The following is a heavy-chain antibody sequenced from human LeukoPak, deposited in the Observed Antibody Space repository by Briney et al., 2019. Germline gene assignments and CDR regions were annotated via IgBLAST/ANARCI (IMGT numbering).Heavy chain of an antibody. CDR2: ISSSSSYI. V-gene: IGHV3-21*01. D-gene: IGHD3-3*01. J-gene: IGHJ5*02. CDR1: GFTFSSYS. CDR3: ASITGRDDFWSGYENWFDP. Sequence: GGSLRLSCAASGFTFSSYSMNWVRQAPGKGLEWVSSISSSSSYIYYADSVKGRFTISRDNAKNSLYLQMNSLRAEDTAVYYCASITGRDDFWSGYENWFDPWGQGTLVTVSS.